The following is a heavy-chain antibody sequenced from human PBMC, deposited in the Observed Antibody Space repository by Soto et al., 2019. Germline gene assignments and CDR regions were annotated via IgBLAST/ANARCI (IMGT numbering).Heavy chain of an antibody. Sequence: GASVKVSCKSSGYTFTNYFIHWVREAPRHGLEWMGIINLSGGSTTYAQKFQDRVTMTRDTSTNTVYMELSGLTSEDTAVYYCARADPSIGAGSVYYFVYWGEGTMVPVSS. D-gene: IGHD1-26*01. CDR1: GYTFTNYF. CDR2: INLSGGST. J-gene: IGHJ4*02. CDR3: ARADPSIGAGSVYYFVY. V-gene: IGHV1-46*01.